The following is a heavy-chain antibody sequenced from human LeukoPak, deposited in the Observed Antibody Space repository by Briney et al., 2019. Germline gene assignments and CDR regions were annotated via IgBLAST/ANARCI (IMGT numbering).Heavy chain of an antibody. CDR3: AKTDKGYYDSSGWTW. D-gene: IGHD3-22*01. J-gene: IGHJ4*02. CDR2: IRYDGSNK. Sequence: GGSLRLFSAAAAFTFSSYAMHWVRQAPDKGLEWVAFIRYDGSNKYYADSVKGRFTISRDNSKNTLYLQMNSLRAEDTAVYYCAKTDKGYYDSSGWTWWGQGTLVTVSS. CDR1: AFTFSSYA. V-gene: IGHV3-30*02.